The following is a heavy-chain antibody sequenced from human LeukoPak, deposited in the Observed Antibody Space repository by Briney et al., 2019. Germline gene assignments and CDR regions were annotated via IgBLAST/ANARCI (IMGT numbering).Heavy chain of an antibody. D-gene: IGHD5-18*01. CDR2: IYSGGST. CDR3: ARDHSYVPAMVPYYYYGMDV. V-gene: IGHV3-53*01. J-gene: IGHJ6*02. Sequence: GGSLRLSCAASGFTVSNNYMSWVRQAPGKGLEWVSVIYSGGSTYYADSVKGRFTISRDNSKNTVYLQMNSLRAEDTAVYYCARDHSYVPAMVPYYYYGMDVWGQGTTVTVSS. CDR1: GFTVSNNY.